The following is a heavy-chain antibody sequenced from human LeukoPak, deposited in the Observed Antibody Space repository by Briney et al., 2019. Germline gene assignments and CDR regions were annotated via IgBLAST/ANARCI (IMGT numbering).Heavy chain of an antibody. J-gene: IGHJ6*02. CDR1: GFTFSNYA. CDR2: ISGSGDIT. CDR3: AKVTGGNMITFGGLDV. D-gene: IGHD3-16*01. V-gene: IGHV3-23*01. Sequence: GGSLRLSCAASGFTFSNYATSWVRQAPGKGLEWVSAISGSGDITYYADSVKGRFTISRDDSRNTLYLQMNSLRAEDTAIYYCAKVTGGNMITFGGLDVWGQGTTVTVSS.